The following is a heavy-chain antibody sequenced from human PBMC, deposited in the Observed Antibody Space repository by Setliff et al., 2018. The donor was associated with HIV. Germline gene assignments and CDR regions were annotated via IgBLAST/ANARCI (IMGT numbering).Heavy chain of an antibody. V-gene: IGHV4-39*01. CDR3: ARQGAVTGHSFDY. CDR2: IYYSGST. D-gene: IGHD6-19*01. Sequence: SETLSLTCAVYGGSLSGYYWGWIRQPPGKGLEWIGSIYYSGSTYYNPSLKSRVTISVDTSEKRFSLRLSHVTAADTAVYYCARQGAVTGHSFDYWGQGALVTVSS. CDR1: GGSLSGYY. J-gene: IGHJ4*02.